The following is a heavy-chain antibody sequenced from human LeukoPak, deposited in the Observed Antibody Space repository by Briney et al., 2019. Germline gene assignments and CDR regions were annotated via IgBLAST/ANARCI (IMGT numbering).Heavy chain of an antibody. CDR2: INQDGSVK. Sequence: PGGSLRLSCAASGFAFSTYWMDWVRQAPGKGLEWVGNINQDGSVKHYVDSVRGRFTISRDNPRNSLYLQMNSLRAEDTAVYYCARDIGGSYTAIDYWGQGTLVTVSS. V-gene: IGHV3-7*01. D-gene: IGHD1-26*01. CDR3: ARDIGGSYTAIDY. J-gene: IGHJ4*02. CDR1: GFAFSTYW.